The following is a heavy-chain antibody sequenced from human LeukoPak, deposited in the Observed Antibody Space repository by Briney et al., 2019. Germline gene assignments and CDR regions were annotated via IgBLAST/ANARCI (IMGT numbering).Heavy chain of an antibody. J-gene: IGHJ4*02. D-gene: IGHD3-16*01. CDR2: IYYSGST. Sequence: SETLSLTCAVYGGSFNTYYWSWIRQHPGKGLEWIGYIYYSGSTYYNPSLESRVTISVDTSKNQFSLKLSSVTAADTAVYYCARDRAGGGGFDYWGQGTLVTVSS. CDR3: ARDRAGGGGFDY. V-gene: IGHV4-31*11. CDR1: GGSFNTYY.